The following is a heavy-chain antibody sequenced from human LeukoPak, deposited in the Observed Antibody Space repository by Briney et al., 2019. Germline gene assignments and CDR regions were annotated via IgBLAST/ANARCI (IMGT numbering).Heavy chain of an antibody. CDR2: ISAYNGNT. D-gene: IGHD3-22*01. J-gene: IGHJ4*02. CDR1: GYTFTSYG. V-gene: IGHV1-18*01. CDR3: ARDRLYYYDSSGLEPFDY. Sequence: ASVKVSCKASGYTFTSYGISWVRQAPGQGLEWMGWISAYNGNTNYAQKLQGRVTMTTDTSTSTAYMELRSLRSDGTAVYYCARDRLYYYDSSGLEPFDYWGQGTLVTVSS.